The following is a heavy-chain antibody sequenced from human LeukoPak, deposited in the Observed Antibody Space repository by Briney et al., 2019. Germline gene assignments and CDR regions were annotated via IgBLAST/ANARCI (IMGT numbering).Heavy chain of an antibody. CDR2: ISSSGSTI. D-gene: IGHD3-22*01. J-gene: IGHJ6*03. V-gene: IGHV3-48*03. Sequence: GGSLRLSCAASGFTFSSYEMNWVRQAPGKGLEWVSYISSSGSTIYYADSVKGRFTISRDNAKNSLYLQMNSLRAEDTAVYYCARDVSSGYRFYYYYYMDVWGKGTTVTISS. CDR3: ARDVSSGYRFYYYYYMDV. CDR1: GFTFSSYE.